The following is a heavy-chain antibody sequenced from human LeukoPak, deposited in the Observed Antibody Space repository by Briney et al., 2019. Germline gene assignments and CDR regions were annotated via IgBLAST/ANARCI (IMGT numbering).Heavy chain of an antibody. CDR3: AREGRGSSADAFDI. CDR2: VGIVGDT. V-gene: IGHV3-13*01. D-gene: IGHD3-16*01. Sequence: GGSLRLSCAASGFTFSSYEMHWVRQVAGKGLEWVSAVGIVGDTFCSGSVKGRFTISRENAENSLFLQMNSLRAGDTAVYYCAREGRGSSADAFDIWGQGTMVTVSS. J-gene: IGHJ3*02. CDR1: GFTFSSYE.